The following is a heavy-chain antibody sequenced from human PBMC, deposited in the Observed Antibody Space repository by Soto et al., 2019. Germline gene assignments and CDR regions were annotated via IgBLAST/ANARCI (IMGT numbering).Heavy chain of an antibody. CDR1: GGSFSGYY. J-gene: IGHJ6*03. D-gene: IGHD2-15*01. Sequence: SETLSLTCAVYGGSFSGYYWSWIRQPPGKGLEWIGEINHSGSTNYNPSLKSRVTISVDTSKNQFSLKLSSVTAADTAVYYCARGGYCSGGSCYFHYYYMDVWGKGTTVTVSS. V-gene: IGHV4-34*01. CDR3: ARGGYCSGGSCYFHYYYMDV. CDR2: INHSGST.